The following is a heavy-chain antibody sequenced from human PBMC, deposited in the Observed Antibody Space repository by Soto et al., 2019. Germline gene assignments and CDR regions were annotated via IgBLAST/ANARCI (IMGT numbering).Heavy chain of an antibody. CDR3: IREGFCTGGSCYSSYLDF. CDR1: GFPSSNHY. J-gene: IGHJ4*02. D-gene: IGHD2-15*01. CDR2: IRNKANSYTT. Sequence: PGVSLRLSCAAFGFPSSNHYMDWVRQAPGKGLEWVGRIRNKANSYTTEYAASVRGRFTVSRDDSKKSLFLQMNSLKTEDTAVYYCIREGFCTGGSCYSSYLDFWGQGTLVTVSS. V-gene: IGHV3-72*01.